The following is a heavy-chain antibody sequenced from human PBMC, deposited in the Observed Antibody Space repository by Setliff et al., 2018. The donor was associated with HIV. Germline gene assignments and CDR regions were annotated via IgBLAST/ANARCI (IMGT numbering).Heavy chain of an antibody. D-gene: IGHD1-26*01. J-gene: IGHJ4*02. CDR2: TIALVGAT. Sequence: SVKVSCKVSGDTSSSYTISWVRQAPGQGLEWVGGTIALVGATSYAQKFQDRVTLTTDDSTNTAYMELSSLRSEDTAMYYCARSHEYGGSSAYWGQGTLVTVPQ. V-gene: IGHV1-69*16. CDR1: GDTSSSYT. CDR3: ARSHEYGGSSAY.